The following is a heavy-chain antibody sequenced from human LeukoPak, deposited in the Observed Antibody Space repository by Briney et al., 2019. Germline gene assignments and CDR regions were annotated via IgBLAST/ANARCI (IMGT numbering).Heavy chain of an antibody. CDR1: GGSISSYY. J-gene: IGHJ4*02. Sequence: PSETLSLTCTVSGGSISSYYWSWIRQPPGKGLEWIGYIYYSGSTNYNPSLKSRVTISVDTSKNQFSLKLSSVTAADTAVYYCARRVATIRKWHYFDYWGQGTLVTVSS. CDR2: IYYSGST. D-gene: IGHD5-12*01. V-gene: IGHV4-59*01. CDR3: ARRVATIRKWHYFDY.